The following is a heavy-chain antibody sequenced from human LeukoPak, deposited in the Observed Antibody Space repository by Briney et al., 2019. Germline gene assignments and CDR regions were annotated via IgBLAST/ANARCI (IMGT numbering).Heavy chain of an antibody. D-gene: IGHD3-22*01. CDR1: GFTFSSFW. CDR3: ARAPSEIGGYYPEYFRH. V-gene: IGHV3-74*01. CDR2: IKSDGST. J-gene: IGHJ1*01. Sequence: PGESLRLSCAASGFTFSSFWMHWVRQAPGKGLVWVSRIKSDGSTNYADSVKGRFTISRDNAKNTVSLQMNSLRVEDTGVYYCARAPSEIGGYYPEYFRHWGQGTLVTVSS.